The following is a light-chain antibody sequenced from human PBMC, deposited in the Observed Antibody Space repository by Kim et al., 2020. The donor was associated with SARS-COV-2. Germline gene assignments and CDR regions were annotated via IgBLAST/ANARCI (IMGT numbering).Light chain of an antibody. CDR3: QQYSDYPWT. J-gene: IGKJ1*01. V-gene: IGKV1-5*03. CDR2: QAS. Sequence: ASVGDRVTITCRASHNINSWLAWYQQKPGKAPKVLIDQASALKSGVPSRFSDSGSGTEFTLTINSLQSDDFATYHCQQYSDYPWTFGQGTKVDIK. CDR1: HNINSW.